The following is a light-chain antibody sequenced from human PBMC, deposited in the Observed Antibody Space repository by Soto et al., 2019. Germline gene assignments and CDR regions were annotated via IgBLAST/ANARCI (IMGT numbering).Light chain of an antibody. CDR2: GAS. CDR1: QRISSN. CDR3: QQYNIWPPYT. V-gene: IGKV3-15*01. J-gene: IGKJ2*01. Sequence: EIMMTQSPATLSVSPGERATLYCKASQRISSNLAWYQQKPGQPPRLLIYGASTRATGIPARFSGSGSGTEFTLTISGLQSEDFALYYCQQYNIWPPYTFGQGTKVDIK.